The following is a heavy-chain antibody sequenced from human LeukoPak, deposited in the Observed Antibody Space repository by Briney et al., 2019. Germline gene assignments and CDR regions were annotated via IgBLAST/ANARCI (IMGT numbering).Heavy chain of an antibody. Sequence: GGSLRLSCAASGFTFSSYGMHWVRQAPGKGLEWVAVIWYDGSNKYYADSVKGRFTISRDNSKNTLYLQMNSLRAEDTAVYYRAKDKFLEWLLSYAFDIWGQGTMVTVSS. D-gene: IGHD3-3*01. CDR2: IWYDGSNK. J-gene: IGHJ3*02. CDR1: GFTFSSYG. V-gene: IGHV3-33*06. CDR3: AKDKFLEWLLSYAFDI.